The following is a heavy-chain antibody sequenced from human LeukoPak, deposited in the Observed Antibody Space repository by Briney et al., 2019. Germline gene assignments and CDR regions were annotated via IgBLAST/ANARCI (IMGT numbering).Heavy chain of an antibody. J-gene: IGHJ4*02. D-gene: IGHD3-22*01. Sequence: SVKVSCKASGGTFSSYAISWVRQAPGQGLEWMGGIIPIFGTANYAQKFQGRVTITADESTSTAYMELRSLRSDDTAVYYCARDGYGYDSRPLPWYFDSWGQGTLVTVSS. V-gene: IGHV1-69*13. CDR1: GGTFSSYA. CDR2: IIPIFGTA. CDR3: ARDGYGYDSRPLPWYFDS.